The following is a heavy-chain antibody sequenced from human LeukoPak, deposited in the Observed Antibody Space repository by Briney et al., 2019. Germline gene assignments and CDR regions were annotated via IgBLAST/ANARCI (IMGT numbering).Heavy chain of an antibody. CDR2: INPNSGGT. D-gene: IGHD5-18*01. J-gene: IGHJ6*02. Sequence: ASVKVSCKASGYTFTGYYMHWVRQAPGQGLERMGWINPNSGGTNYAQKFQGRVTMTRDTSISTAYMELSRLRSDDTAVYYCAYPRGYSYGSYGMDVWGQGTTVTVSS. CDR3: AYPRGYSYGSYGMDV. V-gene: IGHV1-2*02. CDR1: GYTFTGYY.